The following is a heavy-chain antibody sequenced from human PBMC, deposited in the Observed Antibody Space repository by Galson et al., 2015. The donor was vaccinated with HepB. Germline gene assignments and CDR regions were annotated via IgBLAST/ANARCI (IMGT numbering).Heavy chain of an antibody. Sequence: SLRLSCAASGFIFRNYGMTWVRQAPGKGLEWVSSMTAGGGSTYYADSVRGRFTISRDNSKNTLYLQMNSLRAEDTAVYQCAEGGVGSPSDYWGQGTLVTVSS. CDR2: MTAGGGST. D-gene: IGHD3-10*01. V-gene: IGHV3-23*01. J-gene: IGHJ4*02. CDR3: AEGGVGSPSDY. CDR1: GFIFRNYG.